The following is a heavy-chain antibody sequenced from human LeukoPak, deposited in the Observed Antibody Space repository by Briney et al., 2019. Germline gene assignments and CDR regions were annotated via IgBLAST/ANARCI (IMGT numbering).Heavy chain of an antibody. D-gene: IGHD3-9*01. J-gene: IGHJ4*02. CDR1: GYSISSGYY. V-gene: IGHV4-38-2*01. CDR2: IYHSGST. Sequence: PSETLSLTCAVSGYSISSGYYWGWIRQPPGKGLEWIGSIYHSGSTYYNPSLKSRVTILVDTSKNQFSLKLSSVTAADTAVYYCARGGYDILTGFDYWGQGTLVTVSS. CDR3: ARGGYDILTGFDY.